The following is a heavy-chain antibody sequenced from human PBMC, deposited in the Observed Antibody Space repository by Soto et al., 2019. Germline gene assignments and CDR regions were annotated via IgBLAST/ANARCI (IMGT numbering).Heavy chain of an antibody. D-gene: IGHD7-27*01. CDR1: GFTFSSHD. V-gene: IGHV3-23*01. J-gene: IGHJ4*02. Sequence: EVQLLESGGGLIQPGGSLRLSCSASGFTFSSHDMMWVRQAPGKGLEYIASLGMTGNNICYADSVKGRFTISRDNSRNTLYLQMNSLRAEDTAVYYCATTQNWGGVYWGQGTLV. CDR2: LGMTGNNI. CDR3: ATTQNWGGVY.